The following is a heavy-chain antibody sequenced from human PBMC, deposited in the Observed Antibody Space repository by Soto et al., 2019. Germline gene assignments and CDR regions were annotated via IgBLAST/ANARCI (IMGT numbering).Heavy chain of an antibody. J-gene: IGHJ4*02. V-gene: IGHV4-39*01. CDR3: ARRYYSSGRPRTIVY. D-gene: IGHD3-10*01. CDR2: IYYSGST. CDR1: GGSISSGSYN. Sequence: SETLSLTYTVSGGSISSGSYNWGWIRQPPGKGLEWIGSIYYSGSTYYNPSLKSRVTISVDTPKNQFALNLTSVTAADTAVYYCARRYYSSGRPRTIVYWGQGTQVTVSS.